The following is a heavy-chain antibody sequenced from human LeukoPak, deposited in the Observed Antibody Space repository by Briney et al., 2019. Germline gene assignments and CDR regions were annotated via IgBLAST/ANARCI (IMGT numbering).Heavy chain of an antibody. V-gene: IGHV4-59*08. J-gene: IGHJ4*02. CDR2: ISYSGNT. D-gene: IGHD1-26*01. Sequence: SETLSLTCTVSGGSISSYDWSWIRQPPGKGLEWIGYISYSGNTNYNPSLKSRVTISVDMSKNQFSLKLSSVTAADTAVYHCARLILSGSYLYYFDYWGQGTLVTVSS. CDR3: ARLILSGSYLYYFDY. CDR1: GGSISSYD.